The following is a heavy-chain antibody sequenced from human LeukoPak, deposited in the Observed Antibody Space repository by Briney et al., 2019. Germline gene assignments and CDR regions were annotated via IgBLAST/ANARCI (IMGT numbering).Heavy chain of an antibody. CDR2: ITSNGGST. CDR1: GFTFSSYA. V-gene: IGHV3-64*01. CDR3: AKRSSESYYYDY. J-gene: IGHJ4*02. D-gene: IGHD3-10*01. Sequence: PGGSLRLSCAASGFTFSSYAFNWVRQAPGKGLEYVSSITSNGGSTYYANSVKGRFTISRDNAKTTLYLQMDSLRAEDMAVYYCAKRSSESYYYDYWGQGTLVTVSS.